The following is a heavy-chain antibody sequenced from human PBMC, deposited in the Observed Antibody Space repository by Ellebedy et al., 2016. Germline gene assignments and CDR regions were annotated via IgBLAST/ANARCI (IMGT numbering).Heavy chain of an antibody. CDR1: GGSINSRSYY. CDR2: IYYSGST. CDR3: ARDAMYYFYYMDV. J-gene: IGHJ6*03. D-gene: IGHD3-16*01. Sequence: SETLSLTCTVSGGSINSRSYYWAWIRQPPGKGLEWIGNIYYSGSTNYNPSLKSRVSISVDTSKSQFSLKLSSVTAADTAVYYCARDAMYYFYYMDVWGMGTTVTVSS. V-gene: IGHV4-39*07.